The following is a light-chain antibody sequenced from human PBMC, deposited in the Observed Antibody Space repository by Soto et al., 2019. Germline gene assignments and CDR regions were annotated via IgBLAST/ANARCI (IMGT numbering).Light chain of an antibody. CDR2: GVS. Sequence: ELVLTQSPGTLSLSPGERATLSCRASQSASSNYLAWYQQIPGQAPRLLIYGVSSRAAGIPDRFSGSGSGTDFTLTINRLEPEDFAVYYCQQYHNTPITFGQGTRLEIK. V-gene: IGKV3-20*01. CDR3: QQYHNTPIT. CDR1: QSASSNY. J-gene: IGKJ5*01.